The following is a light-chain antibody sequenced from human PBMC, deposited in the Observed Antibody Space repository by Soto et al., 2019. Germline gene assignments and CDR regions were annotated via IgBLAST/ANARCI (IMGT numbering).Light chain of an antibody. V-gene: IGKV1-39*01. CDR3: QQSFSTLFT. J-gene: IGKJ1*01. CDR2: TAS. CDR1: PSISWY. Sequence: DIQMTQSPSSLSASVGDRVTITCRASPSISWYFNWYQQKTGKAPKLLIYTASSLQSGVPSRFSGSGSGTDFTLSITSLQPEDFSTYYCQQSFSTLFTFGQGTKVEIK.